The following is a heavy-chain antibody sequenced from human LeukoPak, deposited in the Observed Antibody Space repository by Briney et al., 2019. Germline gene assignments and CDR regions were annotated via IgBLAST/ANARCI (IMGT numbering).Heavy chain of an antibody. D-gene: IGHD3-22*01. J-gene: IGHJ4*02. Sequence: ASVKVSCKASGGTFSSYSMNWVRQAPGKGLEWVSSISSSSSYIYYADSVKGRFTISRDNAKNSLYLQMNSLRAEDTAVYYCAREEVVITGYCFDYWGQGALVTVSP. CDR2: ISSSSSYI. CDR3: AREEVVITGYCFDY. CDR1: GGTFSSYS. V-gene: IGHV3-21*01.